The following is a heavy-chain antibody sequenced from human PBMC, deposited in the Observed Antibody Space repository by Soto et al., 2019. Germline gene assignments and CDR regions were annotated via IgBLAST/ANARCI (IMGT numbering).Heavy chain of an antibody. CDR2: INHSGST. D-gene: IGHD3-10*01. V-gene: IGHV4-34*01. J-gene: IGHJ6*02. Sequence: ETLSLTGDVYGGYFSGYYWSWIRQPPGKGLEWIGEINHSGSTNYNPSLKSRVTISVDTSKNQFSLKLSSVTAADTAVYYCARDQITMVRGVITYYYYYGMDVWGQGTTVTVSS. CDR1: GGYFSGYY. CDR3: ARDQITMVRGVITYYYYYGMDV.